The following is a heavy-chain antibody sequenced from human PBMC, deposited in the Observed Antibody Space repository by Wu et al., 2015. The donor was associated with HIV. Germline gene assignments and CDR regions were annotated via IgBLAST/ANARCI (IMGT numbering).Heavy chain of an antibody. CDR3: ARGGWRGSMSILPIDY. CDR1: GYTFTNYG. Sequence: QVQLVQSGAEVKKPGASVNVSCKASGYTFTNYGISWVRQAPGQGLEWMGWISAYNGNTNCAQKLQGRVTMTTHTSTNTAYMELRSLRSDDTAVYYCARGGWRGSMSILPIDYWGQGALVTVSS. D-gene: IGHD3-10*01. J-gene: IGHJ4*02. CDR2: ISAYNGNT. V-gene: IGHV1-18*01.